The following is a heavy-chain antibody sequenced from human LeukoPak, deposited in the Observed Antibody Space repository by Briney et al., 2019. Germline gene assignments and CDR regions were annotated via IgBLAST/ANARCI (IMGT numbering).Heavy chain of an antibody. CDR3: ARESGAFSPSGF. CDR1: GGSILSTNW. Sequence: PSGTLSLTCAVSGGSILSTNWWSWVRQPPGRGLEWIGEVHLSGASNYNPSLKSRVSMSIDKSRNQLSLELTSVTAADTAIYYCARESGAFSPSGFWGQGTLVTVSS. V-gene: IGHV4-4*02. CDR2: VHLSGAS. J-gene: IGHJ4*02. D-gene: IGHD1-26*01.